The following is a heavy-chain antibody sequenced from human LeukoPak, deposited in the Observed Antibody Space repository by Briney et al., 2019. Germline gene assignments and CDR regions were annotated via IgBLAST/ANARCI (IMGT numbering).Heavy chain of an antibody. J-gene: IGHJ4*02. V-gene: IGHV4-61*02. CDR3: ARYCSGSSCYSWGYYFDY. CDR1: GGSISSGSYY. D-gene: IGHD2-15*01. CDR2: IYSSGST. Sequence: SETLSLTCTVSGGSISSGSYYWHWIRQPAGRGLEWIERIYSSGSTNYNPSLKSRVTLSVHTSKNHFSLKLSSVTAADTAMYYCARYCSGSSCYSWGYYFDYWGQGTLVTVSS.